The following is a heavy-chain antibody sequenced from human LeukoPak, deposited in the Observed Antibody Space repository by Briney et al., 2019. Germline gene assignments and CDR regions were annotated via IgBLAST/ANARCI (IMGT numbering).Heavy chain of an antibody. Sequence: SETLSLTCTVSGGSITSYYWTWIRQPPGKGLEWIGYMYHSGTTSNNPSLKSRVTISVDTSKNQFSLNLRSVTAADTAVYYCARGLGWGATIFDYWGQGALVTVSS. CDR3: ARGLGWGATIFDY. V-gene: IGHV4-59*01. D-gene: IGHD1-26*01. J-gene: IGHJ4*02. CDR1: GGSITSYY. CDR2: MYHSGTT.